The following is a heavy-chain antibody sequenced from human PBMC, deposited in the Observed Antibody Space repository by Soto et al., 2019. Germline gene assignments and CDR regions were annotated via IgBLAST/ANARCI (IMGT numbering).Heavy chain of an antibody. CDR2: IYYSGST. CDR3: ARGPAYYYDSSGYFVDY. Sequence: SSETLSLTCTVSGGSISSGDYYWSWIRQPPGKGLEWIGYIYYSGSTYYNPSLKSRVTISVDTSKNQFSLKLSSVTAADTAFYYCARGPAYYYDSSGYFVDYWGQGTLVTVSS. V-gene: IGHV4-30-4*01. D-gene: IGHD3-22*01. CDR1: GGSISSGDYY. J-gene: IGHJ4*02.